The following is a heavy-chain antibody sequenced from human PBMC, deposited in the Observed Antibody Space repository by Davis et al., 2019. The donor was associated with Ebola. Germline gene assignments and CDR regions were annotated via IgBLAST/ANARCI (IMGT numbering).Heavy chain of an antibody. Sequence: SETLSLTCTVSGGSISSGDYYWSWIRQPPGKGLEWIGYIYYSRSTYYNPSLKSRVTISVDTSKNQFSLKLSSVTAADTAVYYCARYYDFWSGYYARHVVYYFDYWGQGTLVTVSS. CDR3: ARYYDFWSGYYARHVVYYFDY. J-gene: IGHJ4*02. CDR1: GGSISSGDYY. V-gene: IGHV4-30-4*01. D-gene: IGHD3-3*01. CDR2: IYYSRST.